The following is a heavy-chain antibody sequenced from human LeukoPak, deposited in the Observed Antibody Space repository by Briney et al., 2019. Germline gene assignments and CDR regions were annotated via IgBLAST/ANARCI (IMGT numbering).Heavy chain of an antibody. CDR2: IRSKAYGGTT. CDR1: GFTFSSYA. V-gene: IGHV3-49*03. J-gene: IGHJ4*02. CDR3: TRERGIAALFHFDY. Sequence: GGSLRLSCAASGFTFSSYAMSWFRQAPGKGLEWVGFIRSKAYGGTTEYAASVKGRFTISRDDSKSIAYLQMNSLKTEDTAVYYCTRERGIAALFHFDYWGQGTLVTVSS. D-gene: IGHD6-13*01.